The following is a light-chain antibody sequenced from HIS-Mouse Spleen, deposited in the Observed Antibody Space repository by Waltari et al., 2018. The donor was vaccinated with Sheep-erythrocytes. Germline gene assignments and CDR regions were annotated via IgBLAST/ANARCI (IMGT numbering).Light chain of an antibody. CDR3: CSYAGSSTPWV. V-gene: IGLV2-23*01. CDR2: EGS. Sequence: QSALTQPASVSGSPGQSITIPCTGTSRDVGSYNLVSWYQQHPGKPPKLMIYEGSKPPSGVSNRFSGSKSGNTASLTISGLQAEDEADYYCCSYAGSSTPWVFGGGTKLTVL. CDR1: SRDVGSYNL. J-gene: IGLJ3*02.